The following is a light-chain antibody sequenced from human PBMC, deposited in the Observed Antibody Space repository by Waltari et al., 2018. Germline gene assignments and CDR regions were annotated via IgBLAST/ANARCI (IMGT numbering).Light chain of an antibody. Sequence: DIVMTQTPDSLAVSLGERAPIHCKSSQSILHSSSNRSDLAWNQHKHGQPAKLLISVAYSRESWVPDRVSSSGSGTDFTLTISSLQAEDVAVYYCQQFYSTPYTFGQGTKLEI. CDR1: QSILHSSSNRSD. CDR2: VAY. CDR3: QQFYSTPYT. J-gene: IGKJ2*01. V-gene: IGKV4-1*01.